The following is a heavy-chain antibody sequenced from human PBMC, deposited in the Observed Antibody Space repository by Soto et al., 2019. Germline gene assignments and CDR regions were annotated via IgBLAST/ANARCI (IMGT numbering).Heavy chain of an antibody. D-gene: IGHD4-17*01. V-gene: IGHV1-69*01. CDR3: ATSSSRHWRGDTCYENWFDP. CDR2: IIPMFGTA. J-gene: IGHJ5*02. CDR1: GGTFSSYV. Sequence: QVQLVQSGAEVKKPGASVKVSCKASGGTFSSYVISWARQAPGQGLEWMGGIIPMFGTANYAQKFQDRLTITADESTTTAYMELSTQRSEDTAVYYCATSSSRHWRGDTCYENWFDPWGQGTLVTVAS.